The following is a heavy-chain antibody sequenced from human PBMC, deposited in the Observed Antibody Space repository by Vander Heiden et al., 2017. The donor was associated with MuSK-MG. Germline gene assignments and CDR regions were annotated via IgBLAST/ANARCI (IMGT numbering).Heavy chain of an antibody. D-gene: IGHD3-3*01. Sequence: QVQLQQWGAGLLKPSETLSLTCAVYGGSFSGYYWSWLRQPPGKGLEWSGEINQSGSTNYNPSLKSRVTISVDTAKNQFSLKLSSVTAADTAVYYCARGDYDFWSGYLDNWFDPWGQGTLVTVSS. V-gene: IGHV4-34*01. CDR1: GGSFSGYY. CDR2: INQSGST. J-gene: IGHJ5*02. CDR3: ARGDYDFWSGYLDNWFDP.